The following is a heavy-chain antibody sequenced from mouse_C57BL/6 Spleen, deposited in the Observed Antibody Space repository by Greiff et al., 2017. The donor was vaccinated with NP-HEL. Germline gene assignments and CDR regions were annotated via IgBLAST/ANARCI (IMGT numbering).Heavy chain of an antibody. V-gene: IGHV1-81*01. CDR1: GYTFTSYG. CDR3: ARKRGTTVVAEDYYAMDY. D-gene: IGHD1-1*01. J-gene: IGHJ4*01. CDR2: IYPRSGNT. Sequence: QVQLQQSGAELARPGASVKLSCKASGYTFTSYGISWVKQRTGQGLEWIGEIYPRSGNTYYNEKFKGKATLTADKSSSTAYMELRSLTSEDSAVYFCARKRGTTVVAEDYYAMDYWGQGTSVTVSS.